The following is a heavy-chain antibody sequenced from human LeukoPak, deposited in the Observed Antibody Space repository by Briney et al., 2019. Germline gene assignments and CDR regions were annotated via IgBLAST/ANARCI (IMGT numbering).Heavy chain of an antibody. CDR2: IIPIFGTA. V-gene: IGHV1-69*13. J-gene: IGHJ3*01. CDR3: ARPGTTCDAFDL. CDR1: GGTFSSYA. Sequence: SVKVSCKASGGTFSSYAISWVRQAPGQGLEWMGGIIPIFGTANYAQKFQGRVTITADESTSTAYMELSSLRSEDTAVYYCARPGTTCDAFDLWGQGTMVTVSS. D-gene: IGHD1-1*01.